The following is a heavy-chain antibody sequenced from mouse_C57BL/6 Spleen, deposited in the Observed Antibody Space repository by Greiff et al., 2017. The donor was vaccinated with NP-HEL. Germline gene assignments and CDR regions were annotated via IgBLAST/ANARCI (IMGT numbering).Heavy chain of an antibody. V-gene: IGHV1-64*01. CDR3: ARFTTVHFDY. J-gene: IGHJ2*01. CDR1: GCTFTSYW. CDR2: IHPNSGST. D-gene: IGHD1-1*01. Sequence: VQLQQSGAELVKPGASVKLSCKASGCTFTSYWMHWVKQRPGQGLEWIGMIHPNSGSTNYNEKFKSKATLTVDKSSSTAYMQLSSLTSEDSAVYYCARFTTVHFDYWGQGTTLTVSS.